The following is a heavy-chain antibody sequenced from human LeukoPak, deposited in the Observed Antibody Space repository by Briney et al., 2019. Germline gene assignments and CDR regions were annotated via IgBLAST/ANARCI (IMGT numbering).Heavy chain of an antibody. Sequence: PSETLSLTCTVSGGSISSGGYYWSWIRQPPGKGLEWIGYIYHSGSTYYNPSLKSRVTISVDRSKNQFSLKLSSVTAADTAVYYCARVITIFNAFDIWGQGTMVTVSS. V-gene: IGHV4-30-2*01. J-gene: IGHJ3*02. CDR2: IYHSGST. CDR3: ARVITIFNAFDI. D-gene: IGHD3-3*01. CDR1: GGSISSGGYY.